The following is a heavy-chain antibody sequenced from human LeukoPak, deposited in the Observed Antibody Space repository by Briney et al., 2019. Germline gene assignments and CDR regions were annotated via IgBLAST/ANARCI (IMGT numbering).Heavy chain of an antibody. Sequence: SETLSLTCTVSGGSISSHYWSWFRQPPGKGLEWIGYIYYSGSTNYNPSLKSRVTISVDTSKNQFSLKLSSVTAADTAVYYCARDTSHYDFWSGYYYYYMDVWGKGTTVTVSS. V-gene: IGHV4-59*11. CDR1: GGSISSHY. CDR2: IYYSGST. D-gene: IGHD3-3*01. CDR3: ARDTSHYDFWSGYYYYYMDV. J-gene: IGHJ6*03.